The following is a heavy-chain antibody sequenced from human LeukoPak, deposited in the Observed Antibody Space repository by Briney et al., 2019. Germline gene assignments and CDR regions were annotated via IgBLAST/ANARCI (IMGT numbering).Heavy chain of an antibody. CDR2: INPSGGST. J-gene: IGHJ4*02. CDR1: GYTFTSYY. Sequence: ASVKASCKASGYTFTSYYMHWVRQAPRQGLEWMGIINPSGGSTSYAQKFQGRVTMTRDTSTSTVYMELSSLRSEDTAVYYCARSWAGYCSGGSCYSLDYWGQGTLVTVSS. CDR3: ARSWAGYCSGGSCYSLDY. V-gene: IGHV1-46*01. D-gene: IGHD2-15*01.